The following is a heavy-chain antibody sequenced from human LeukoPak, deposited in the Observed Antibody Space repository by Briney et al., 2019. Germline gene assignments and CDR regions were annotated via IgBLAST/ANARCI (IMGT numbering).Heavy chain of an antibody. CDR3: AKEKSRTGYFDY. CDR1: GFTFSSYG. CDR2: IRYDGSNK. D-gene: IGHD1-14*01. V-gene: IGHV3-30*02. Sequence: PGGSLRLSCAASGFTFSSYGMHWVRQAPGKGLEWVAFIRYDGSNKYYADSVKRRFTISRDNSKNTPYLQMNSLRAGDTAVYYCAKEKSRTGYFDYWGQGTLVTVSS. J-gene: IGHJ4*02.